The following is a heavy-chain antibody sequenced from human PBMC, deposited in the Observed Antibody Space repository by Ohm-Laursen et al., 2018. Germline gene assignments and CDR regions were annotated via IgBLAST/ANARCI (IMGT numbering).Heavy chain of an antibody. CDR3: AKDFLHDY. CDR2: ISGSGGST. CDR1: GFTFSTNA. V-gene: IGHV3-23*01. J-gene: IGHJ4*02. D-gene: IGHD2/OR15-2a*01. Sequence: GSLRLSCAASGFTFSTNAMSWVRQAPGKGLEWVSAISGSGGSTYYTDSVKGRFTISRDTSKNTLYLQMNSLRAEDTAVYYCAKDFLHDYWGQGTLVTVSS.